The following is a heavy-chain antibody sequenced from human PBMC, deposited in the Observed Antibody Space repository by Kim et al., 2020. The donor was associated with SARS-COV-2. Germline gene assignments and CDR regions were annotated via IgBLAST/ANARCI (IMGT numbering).Heavy chain of an antibody. CDR2: ILHDETRE. Sequence: GGSLRLSCAASGFSFNTYTMHWVRQAPGKGLEWVAVILHDETREYYADSVKGRCTVSRDSSKNTLYLQLNSLRVEDTAVYYCATEDMVGCRRDGTCYGAFDYWGQGTLVTVSS. CDR3: ATEDMVGCRRDGTCYGAFDY. D-gene: IGHD2-2*01. V-gene: IGHV3-33*03. J-gene: IGHJ4*02. CDR1: GFSFNTYT.